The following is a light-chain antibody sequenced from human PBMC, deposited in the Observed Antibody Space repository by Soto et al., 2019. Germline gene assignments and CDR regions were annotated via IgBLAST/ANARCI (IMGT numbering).Light chain of an antibody. J-gene: IGKJ3*01. V-gene: IGKV3-11*01. Sequence: EIVLTQSPATLSLSPGERATLSCRASQSVSSYLAWYQQKPGQAPRLLIYDASSRATGIPARFSGSGSGTDFTLTISSLEPEDFAVYYCQQRKTFGPGTKVDIK. CDR3: QQRKT. CDR2: DAS. CDR1: QSVSSY.